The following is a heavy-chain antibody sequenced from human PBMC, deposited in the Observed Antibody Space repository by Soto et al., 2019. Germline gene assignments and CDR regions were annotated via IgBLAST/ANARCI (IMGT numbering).Heavy chain of an antibody. CDR2: ISFDASEK. CDR1: GFRFSGFG. CDR3: ARDLGGYVHLWDKSNY. Sequence: VQLVESGGGVVQPGASLTLSCAASGFRFSGFGMHWVRQAPGKGLERVAVISFDASEKFYVDSVKGRFSISRDDSHSTVFLQMNSLRREDTGVYYCARDLGGYVHLWDKSNYWGQGTLVNVS. D-gene: IGHD5-12*01. J-gene: IGHJ1*01. V-gene: IGHV3-30*04.